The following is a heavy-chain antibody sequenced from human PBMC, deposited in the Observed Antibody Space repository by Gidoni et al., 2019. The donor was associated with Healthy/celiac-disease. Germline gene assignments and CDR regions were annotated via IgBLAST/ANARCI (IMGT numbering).Heavy chain of an antibody. CDR3: TTDPRITMIVVGLDP. J-gene: IGHJ5*02. CDR1: GVTVSKAW. Sequence: EVQLVESGGGLVKPGGSLRLSCAASGVTVSKAWMSWVRQAPGKGLEWVGRITSKTDGGTTDYAAPVKGRFTISRDDSKNTLYLQMNSLKTEDTAVYYCTTDPRITMIVVGLDPWGQGTLVTVSS. CDR2: ITSKTDGGTT. D-gene: IGHD3-22*01. V-gene: IGHV3-15*01.